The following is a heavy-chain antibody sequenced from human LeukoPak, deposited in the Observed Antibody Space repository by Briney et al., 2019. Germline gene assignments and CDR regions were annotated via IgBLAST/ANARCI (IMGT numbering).Heavy chain of an antibody. J-gene: IGHJ4*02. D-gene: IGHD6-19*01. CDR1: GGTFSSYA. V-gene: IGHV1-69*05. CDR2: IIPIFGTA. CDR3: ARQGLAYSSGWFDY. Sequence: SVKVSCKASGGTFSSYATSWVRQAPGQGLEWMGGIIPIFGTANYAQKFQGRVTITTDESTSTAYMELSSLRSEDTAVYYCARQGLAYSSGWFDYWGQGTLVTVSS.